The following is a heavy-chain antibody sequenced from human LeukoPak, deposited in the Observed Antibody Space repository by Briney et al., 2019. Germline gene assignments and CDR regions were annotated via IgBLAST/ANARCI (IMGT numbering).Heavy chain of an antibody. J-gene: IGHJ4*02. V-gene: IGHV3-7*03. Sequence: GGSLRLSCAASGFTLTNYWMSWVRQAPGKGLEWVANVKQDGSGEYYVDSVKGRFTTSRDSAKNSLYLQMNSLRAEDTAVYYCARGDFDCWGQGTLVTVSS. CDR3: ARGDFDC. CDR1: GFTLTNYW. CDR2: VKQDGSGE.